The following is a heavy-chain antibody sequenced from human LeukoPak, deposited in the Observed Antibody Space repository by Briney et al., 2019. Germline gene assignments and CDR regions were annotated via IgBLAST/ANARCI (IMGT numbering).Heavy chain of an antibody. CDR3: TPKDCSSTSCYYNY. V-gene: IGHV3-7*01. D-gene: IGHD2-2*01. CDR2: IKQDGSEK. J-gene: IGHJ4*02. Sequence: GGSLRLSCAASGLTFSSYWMSWVRQAPGKGLEWVANIKQDGSEKYYVDSVKGRFTISRDNAKNSLYLQMNSLRAEDTAVYYCTPKDCSSTSCYYNYWGQGTLVTVSS. CDR1: GLTFSSYW.